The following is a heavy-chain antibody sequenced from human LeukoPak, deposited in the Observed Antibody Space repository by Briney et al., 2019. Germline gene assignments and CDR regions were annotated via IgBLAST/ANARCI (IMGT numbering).Heavy chain of an antibody. CDR2: FDPEDGET. CDR3: ATVRPAAGETDY. V-gene: IGHV1-24*01. Sequence: ASVKVSCKVSGYTLTELSMHWVRQAPGKGLEWMGGFDPEDGETIYAQKFQGRVTMTEDTSTDTAYMELSSLRSEDTAVYYCATVRPAAGETDYWGQGTLVTVSS. D-gene: IGHD6-13*01. J-gene: IGHJ4*02. CDR1: GYTLTELS.